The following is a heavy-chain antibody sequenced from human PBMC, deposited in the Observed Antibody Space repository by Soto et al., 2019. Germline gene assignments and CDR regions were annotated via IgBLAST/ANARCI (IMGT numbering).Heavy chain of an antibody. D-gene: IGHD3-16*01. V-gene: IGHV5-51*01. CDR3: ARHRGYYFDS. Sequence: GESLKISCKVSGFNFTTFSIAWVRQVPEKGLEWMGIINPNDSDIRYSPSFQGQVTISADRSVSTASLHWSSLKASDTAIYYCARHRGYYFDSWGQGTLVTVSS. CDR1: GFNFTTFS. CDR2: INPNDSDI. J-gene: IGHJ4*02.